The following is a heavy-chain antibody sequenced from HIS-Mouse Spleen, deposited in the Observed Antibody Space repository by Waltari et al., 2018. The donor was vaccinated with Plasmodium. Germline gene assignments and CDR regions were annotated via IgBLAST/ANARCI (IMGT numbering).Heavy chain of an antibody. CDR1: GFTFSSYG. V-gene: IGHV3-30*18. Sequence: QVQLVESGGGVVQPGRSLSLSCAASGFTFSSYGMHWVRRAPGKGLEGVAVISYDGMNKYYADSVKGRFTISRDNSKNTLYLQMNSLRAEDTAVYYCAKDRRSSSWYVDYWGQGTLVTVSS. J-gene: IGHJ4*02. D-gene: IGHD6-13*01. CDR3: AKDRRSSSWYVDY. CDR2: ISYDGMNK.